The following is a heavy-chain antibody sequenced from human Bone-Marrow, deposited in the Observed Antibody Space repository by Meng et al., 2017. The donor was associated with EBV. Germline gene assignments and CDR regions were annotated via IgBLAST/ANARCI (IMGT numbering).Heavy chain of an antibody. CDR2: LIPMSGAP. V-gene: IGHV1-69*01. J-gene: IGHJ4*02. CDR3: ASESGRGYTPDY. D-gene: IGHD3-10*01. Sequence: QVHLGQSGAGVKKPGSSVKVSCKPSGGTFSSDAISWVRQAPGQGLEWMGGLIPMSGAPNYAQKFQGRVTITADESTSTHYMDLSSLRSEDTAVYYCASESGRGYTPDYWGQGTLVTVSS. CDR1: GGTFSSDA.